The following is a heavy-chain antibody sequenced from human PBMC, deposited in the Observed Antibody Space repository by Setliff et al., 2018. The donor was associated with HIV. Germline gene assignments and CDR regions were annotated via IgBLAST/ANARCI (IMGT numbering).Heavy chain of an antibody. CDR1: GFTFSSYC. D-gene: IGHD3-16*01. V-gene: IGHV3-21*01. CDR2: ISYGSTYI. CDR3: AGSGGIGNYHYYYMDV. Sequence: GGSLRLSCVASGFTFSSYCMDWFRQAPGKRLEWVSSISYGSTYIYQSDSVRGRFTISRDDAKKSLYLQMNSLGAEDTAVYYCAGSGGIGNYHYYYMDVWGQGTTVTVSS. J-gene: IGHJ6*03.